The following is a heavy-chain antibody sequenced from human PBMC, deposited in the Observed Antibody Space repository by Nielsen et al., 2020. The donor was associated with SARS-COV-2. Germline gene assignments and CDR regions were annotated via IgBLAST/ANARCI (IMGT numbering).Heavy chain of an antibody. CDR2: IYHSGST. Sequence: SCTVSGGSISSSSYYWGWIRQPPGKGLEWIGSIYHSGSTYYNPSLKSRVTISVDTSKNQFSLKLSSVTATDTAVYYCARVPLGYDSSGYYSGFDYWGQGTLVTVSS. D-gene: IGHD3-22*01. J-gene: IGHJ4*02. CDR1: GGSISSSSYY. CDR3: ARVPLGYDSSGYYSGFDY. V-gene: IGHV4-39*07.